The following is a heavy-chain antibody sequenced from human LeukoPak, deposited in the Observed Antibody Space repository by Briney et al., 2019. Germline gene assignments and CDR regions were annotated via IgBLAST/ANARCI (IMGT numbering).Heavy chain of an antibody. D-gene: IGHD2-15*01. Sequence: SETLSLTCTVSGGSISGYFWSWIRQPPREGLELIGYIYYRGNTIYNLSLKSRATISVDTSKNLFSLELTSVTAADTAVYYCARHADIAAYREGLDVWGKGTTVTVSS. CDR2: IYYRGNT. J-gene: IGHJ6*04. CDR3: ARHADIAAYREGLDV. CDR1: GGSISGYF. V-gene: IGHV4-59*01.